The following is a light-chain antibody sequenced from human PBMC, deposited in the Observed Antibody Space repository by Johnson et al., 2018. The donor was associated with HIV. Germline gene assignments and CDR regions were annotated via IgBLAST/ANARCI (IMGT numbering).Light chain of an antibody. CDR1: TSNIGNNY. J-gene: IGLJ1*01. V-gene: IGLV1-51*01. CDR2: DNN. CDR3: GTCDSSLSAWV. Sequence: SVLTQPPSVSAAPGQKVTISCSGSTSNIGNNYVSWYQHLPRTAPKLLIYDNNKRPSGIPDRFSGSKSGTSATLGITGLQTGDEADYYCGTCDSSLSAWVFGTGTKVTVL.